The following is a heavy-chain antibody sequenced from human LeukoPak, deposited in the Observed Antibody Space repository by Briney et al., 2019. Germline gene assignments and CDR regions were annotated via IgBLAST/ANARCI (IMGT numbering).Heavy chain of an antibody. CDR3: AKQRDGGYSSSWFV. D-gene: IGHD6-13*01. V-gene: IGHV3-23*01. CDR2: ISGSGDST. CDR1: GFTFSSYA. Sequence: PGGSLRLSCAASGFTFSSYAMSWVRQSPGKGLEWVSVISGSGDSTYYADSVKGRFTISRDNSKNTLYLQMNSLRAEDTAVYYCAKQRDGGYSSSWFVWGLGTLVTVSS. J-gene: IGHJ4*02.